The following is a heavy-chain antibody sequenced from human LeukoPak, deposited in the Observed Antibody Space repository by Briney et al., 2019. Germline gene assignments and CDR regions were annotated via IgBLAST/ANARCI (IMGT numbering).Heavy chain of an antibody. CDR3: ASLTTADAFDI. CDR1: GGSFSGYY. CDR2: INHSGST. V-gene: IGHV4-34*01. D-gene: IGHD3-22*01. J-gene: IGHJ3*02. Sequence: PSETLSLTCAVYGGSFSGYYWSWIRQPPGKGLEWIGEINHSGSTNYNPSLKGRVTISVDTSKNQFSLKLSSVTAADTAVFYCASLTTADAFDIWGQGTMVTVSS.